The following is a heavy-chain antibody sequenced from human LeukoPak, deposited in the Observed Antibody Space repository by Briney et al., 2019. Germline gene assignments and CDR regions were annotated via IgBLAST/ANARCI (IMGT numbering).Heavy chain of an antibody. CDR2: IYYSGST. CDR3: ASSLRAGALSFFDY. J-gene: IGHJ4*02. Sequence: PSETLSLTCTVSGGSISSSSYYWGWIRQPPGKGLEWIGSIYYSGSTYYNPSLKSRVTISVDTSKNQFSLKLSSVTAADTAVYYCASSLRAGALSFFDYWGQGTLVTVSS. V-gene: IGHV4-39*07. CDR1: GGSISSSSYY. D-gene: IGHD3-10*01.